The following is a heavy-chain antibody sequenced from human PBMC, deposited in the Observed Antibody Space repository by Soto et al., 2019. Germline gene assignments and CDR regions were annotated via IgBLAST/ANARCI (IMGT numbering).Heavy chain of an antibody. CDR2: INAGNGYI. Sequence: QVQLVQSGSEVRKPGASVKISCEASGNSFTTSAIHWVRQAPGQRPERMGWINAGNGYIKYSQTFQGRVTITRDTSASTVYMELSSLKYEDTGIYYCTRESAPWGFEHWGQGTRVTVSS. J-gene: IGHJ4*02. CDR3: TRESAPWGFEH. CDR1: GNSFTTSA. D-gene: IGHD7-27*01. V-gene: IGHV1-3*01.